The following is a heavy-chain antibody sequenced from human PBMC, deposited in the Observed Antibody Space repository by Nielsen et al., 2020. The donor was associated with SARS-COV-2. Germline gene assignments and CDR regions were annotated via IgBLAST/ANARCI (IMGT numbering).Heavy chain of an antibody. CDR2: ISESSTYT. V-gene: IGHV3-11*03. J-gene: IGHJ4*02. Sequence: LSLTCAASGFTFSDYYMTWIRQVPGKGLEWVSYISESSTYTNYADSVKGRFTVSRDNARNSLYLHMNSLRVEDTAVYYCATRQWPDSWGQRTVVTVSS. CDR1: GFTFSDYY. D-gene: IGHD6-19*01. CDR3: ATRQWPDS.